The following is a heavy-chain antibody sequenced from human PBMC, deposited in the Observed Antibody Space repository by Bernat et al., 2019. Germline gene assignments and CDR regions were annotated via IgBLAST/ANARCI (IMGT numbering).Heavy chain of an antibody. Sequence: EVQLVESGGGLVQPGGSLRLSCAASGFTFSSYWMSWVRQAPGKGLEWVANIKQDGSEKYYVDSGKGRFTISRDNAKNSLYLQMNSLRAEDTAVYYCARAFEEWLVKRYWYFDLWGRGTLVTVSS. D-gene: IGHD6-19*01. V-gene: IGHV3-7*01. CDR3: ARAFEEWLVKRYWYFDL. J-gene: IGHJ2*01. CDR2: IKQDGSEK. CDR1: GFTFSSYW.